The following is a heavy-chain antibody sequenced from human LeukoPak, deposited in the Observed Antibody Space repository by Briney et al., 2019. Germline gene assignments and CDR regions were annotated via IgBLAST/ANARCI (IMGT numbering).Heavy chain of an antibody. Sequence: GGSLRLSCAASGFTFTSYAMSWVRQAPGKGLEWVTAISGSGGSTYYSDSVKGRFTISRDNSKNTLYLQMNSLRAEDTAVYYCAKCRGSYYALDYWGQGTLVTVSS. CDR1: GFTFTSYA. CDR2: ISGSGGST. CDR3: AKCRGSYYALDY. D-gene: IGHD1-26*01. J-gene: IGHJ4*02. V-gene: IGHV3-23*01.